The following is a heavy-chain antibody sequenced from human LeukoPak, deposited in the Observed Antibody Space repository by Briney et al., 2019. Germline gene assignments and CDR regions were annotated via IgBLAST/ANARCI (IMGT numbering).Heavy chain of an antibody. D-gene: IGHD1-1*01. Sequence: GGSLRLSCAASGFTFSSYAMHWVRQAPGKGLEWVAVITYDGSNKYYADSVKGRFTISRDNSKNTMYLHMNSLKPEDTAVYYCTTANDGLWGRGTVVTVSS. V-gene: IGHV3-30-3*01. CDR1: GFTFSSYA. J-gene: IGHJ2*01. CDR2: ITYDGSNK. CDR3: TTANDGL.